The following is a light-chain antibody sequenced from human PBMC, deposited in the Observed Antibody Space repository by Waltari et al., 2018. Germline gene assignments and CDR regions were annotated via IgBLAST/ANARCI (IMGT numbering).Light chain of an antibody. CDR2: DAS. CDR3: QQRIDSWT. J-gene: IGKJ1*01. Sequence: EIVLTQSPATLSLSPGERATLSCRASLSISHYLAWYQQKPGQAPRLLIYDASNRATGIPARFSGSGSGADFTLTISSLEPEDSAVYYCQQRIDSWTFGQGTKVEIK. V-gene: IGKV3-11*01. CDR1: LSISHY.